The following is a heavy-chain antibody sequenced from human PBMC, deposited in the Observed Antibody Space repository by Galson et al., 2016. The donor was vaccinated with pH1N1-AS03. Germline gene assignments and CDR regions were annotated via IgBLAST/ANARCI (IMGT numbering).Heavy chain of an antibody. J-gene: IGHJ4*02. V-gene: IGHV3-23*01. Sequence: SLRLSCAASGLRFSNHVMSWVRQAPGKGLHWVSTISDSGSTTYHGDSVKGRFTTSRDNSQNTLFLHMNSLRAEDTAIYYCTRDPRILDFWGQGTLVTVSS. CDR2: ISDSGSTT. CDR3: TRDPRILDF. CDR1: GLRFSNHV.